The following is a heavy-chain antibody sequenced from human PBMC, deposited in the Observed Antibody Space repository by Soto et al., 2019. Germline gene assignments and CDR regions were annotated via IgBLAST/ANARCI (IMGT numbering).Heavy chain of an antibody. Sequence: ASVKVSCTASGYTLTIYYMHWVRQAPGQGLEWMGIINPSGGSTSYAQKFQGRVTMTRDTSTSTVYMELSSLRSEDTAVYYCARDVVVVAPTNWFDPWGQGTLVTVSS. D-gene: IGHD2-15*01. CDR1: GYTLTIYY. V-gene: IGHV1-46*03. J-gene: IGHJ5*02. CDR3: ARDVVVVAPTNWFDP. CDR2: INPSGGST.